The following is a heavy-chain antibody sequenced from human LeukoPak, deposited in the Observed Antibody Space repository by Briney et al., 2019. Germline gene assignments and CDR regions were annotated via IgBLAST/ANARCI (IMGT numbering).Heavy chain of an antibody. CDR3: ARDHRRLRSREVTAYFDY. Sequence: TLSLTCAVSGGSISSGGYSWSWIRQPPGKGLEWIGYIYHSGSTNYNPSLKSRVTISVDRSKNQFSLKLSSVTAADTAVYYCARDHRRLRSREVTAYFDYWGQGTLVTVSS. CDR2: IYHSGST. J-gene: IGHJ4*02. CDR1: GGSISSGGYS. D-gene: IGHD2-21*02. V-gene: IGHV4-30-2*01.